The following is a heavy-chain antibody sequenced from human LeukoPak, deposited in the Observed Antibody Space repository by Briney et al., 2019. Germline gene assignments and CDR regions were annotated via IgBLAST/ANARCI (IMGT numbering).Heavy chain of an antibody. V-gene: IGHV3-53*01. D-gene: IGHD1-26*01. CDR3: ARQKTPHGNFDY. J-gene: IGHJ4*02. Sequence: PGGSLRLSCAASGFTVSSNYMSWVRQAPGKGLEWVSAMFSAGSTDYADSVKGRFAISRDNSKNTLYLQLNSLRAEDTAVYYCARQKTPHGNFDYWGQGTLVTVSS. CDR2: MFSAGST. CDR1: GFTVSSNY.